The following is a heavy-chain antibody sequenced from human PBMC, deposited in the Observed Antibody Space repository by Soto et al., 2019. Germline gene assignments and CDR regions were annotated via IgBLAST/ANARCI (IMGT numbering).Heavy chain of an antibody. CDR1: GGTXSSYA. CDR2: IIPIFGTA. CDR3: ARGNAAFWSGVDV. Sequence: SXKISCKASGGTXSSYAISWVRQAPGKGLEWMGGIIPIFGTANYAQKSQGRVTITADKSKSTAYMELSSLRSEDTDVYYCARGNAAFWSGVDVWGQGTTVTVSS. D-gene: IGHD3-3*01. J-gene: IGHJ6*02. V-gene: IGHV1-69*06.